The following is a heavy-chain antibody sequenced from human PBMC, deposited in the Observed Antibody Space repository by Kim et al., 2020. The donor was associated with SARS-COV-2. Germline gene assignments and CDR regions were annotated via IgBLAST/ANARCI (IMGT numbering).Heavy chain of an antibody. Sequence: SETLSLTCTVSGYSISSGYYWGWIRQPPGKGLEWIGSIYHSGSTYYNPSLKSRVTISVDTSKNQFSLKLSSVTAADTAVYYCARDSRSELDYWGQGTLVTVSS. CDR2: IYHSGST. CDR1: GYSISSGYY. CDR3: ARDSRSELDY. J-gene: IGHJ4*02. V-gene: IGHV4-38-2*02.